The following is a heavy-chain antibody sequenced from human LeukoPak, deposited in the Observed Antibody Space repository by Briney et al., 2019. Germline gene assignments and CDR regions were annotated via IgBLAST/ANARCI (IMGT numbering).Heavy chain of an antibody. V-gene: IGHV4-34*01. J-gene: IGHJ2*01. D-gene: IGHD3-22*01. Sequence: PSETLSLTCVVYGGSFSGYYWIWIRQPPGKGLEWIGEINHSGSTNYNSSLKSRVTISVDTSKNQFSLKLSSVTAADTAVYYCARAPITMIVVVKGATYFDLWGRGTLVTVSS. CDR2: INHSGST. CDR1: GGSFSGYY. CDR3: ARAPITMIVVVKGATYFDL.